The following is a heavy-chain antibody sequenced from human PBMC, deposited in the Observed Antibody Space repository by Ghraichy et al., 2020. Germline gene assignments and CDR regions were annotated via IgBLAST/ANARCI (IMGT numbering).Heavy chain of an antibody. Sequence: GGSLRLSCAASGFTFSSYGMHWVRQAPGKGLEWVAVISYDGSNKYYADSVKGRFTISRDNSKNTLYLQMNSLRAEDTAVYYCAKGRSSYYYGSGKDYWGQGTLVTVSS. J-gene: IGHJ4*02. V-gene: IGHV3-30*18. CDR3: AKGRSSYYYGSGKDY. CDR2: ISYDGSNK. CDR1: GFTFSSYG. D-gene: IGHD3-10*01.